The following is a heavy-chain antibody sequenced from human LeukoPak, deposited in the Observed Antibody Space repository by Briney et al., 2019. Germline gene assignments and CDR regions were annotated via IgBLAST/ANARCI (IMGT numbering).Heavy chain of an antibody. CDR1: GYSFTSYW. D-gene: IGHD6-13*01. V-gene: IGHV5-10-1*01. CDR2: IDPSDSYT. Sequence: GESLKISCKGPGYSFTSYWISWVRQMPGEGLEWMGRIDPSDSYTNYSPSFQGHVTISADKSISTAYLQWSSLKASDTAMYYCARRISSWYSGWYFDLWGRGTLVTVSS. J-gene: IGHJ2*01. CDR3: ARRISSWYSGWYFDL.